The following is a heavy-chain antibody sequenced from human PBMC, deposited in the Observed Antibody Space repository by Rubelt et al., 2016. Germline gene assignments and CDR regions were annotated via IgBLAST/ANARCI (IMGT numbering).Heavy chain of an antibody. CDR3: GKDHGAIDP. D-gene: IGHD1-14*01. Sequence: HWVRQASGKGLEWVGRIRSKANSYATEYAASVKGGFTISRDDSKNTAYLQMNSLKIEDTAVYYCGKDHGAIDPWGQGTLVTVSS. J-gene: IGHJ5*02. V-gene: IGHV3-73*01. CDR2: IRSKANSYAT.